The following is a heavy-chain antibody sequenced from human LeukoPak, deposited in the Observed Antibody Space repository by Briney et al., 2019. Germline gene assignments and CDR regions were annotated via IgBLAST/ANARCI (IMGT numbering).Heavy chain of an antibody. CDR1: GGTFSSYA. V-gene: IGHV1-69*01. J-gene: IGHJ4*02. Sequence: SVKVSCKASGGTFSSYAISWVRQAPGQGLEWMGGIIPIFGTANYAQKFQGRVTITADESTSTAYMELSSLRSEDTAVYYCARDRTYYYDSRSGYYFDYWGQGTLVTVSS. CDR2: IIPIFGTA. D-gene: IGHD3-22*01. CDR3: ARDRTYYYDSRSGYYFDY.